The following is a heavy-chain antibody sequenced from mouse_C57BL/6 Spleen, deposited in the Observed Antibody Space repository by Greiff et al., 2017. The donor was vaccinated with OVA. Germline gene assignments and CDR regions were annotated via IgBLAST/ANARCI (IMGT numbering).Heavy chain of an antibody. CDR1: GFTFSSYA. J-gene: IGHJ2*01. V-gene: IGHV5-4*03. CDR2: ISDGGSYT. Sequence: EVKLMESGGGLVKPGGSLKLSCAASGFTFSSYAMSWVRQTPEKRLEWVATISDGGSYTYYPDNVKGRFTITRDNAKNNLYLQMSHLKSEDTAMYYCASERGDYWGQGTTLTVSS. CDR3: ASERGDY.